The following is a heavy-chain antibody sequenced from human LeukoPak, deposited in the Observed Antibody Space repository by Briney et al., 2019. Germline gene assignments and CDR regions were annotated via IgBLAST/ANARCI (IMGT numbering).Heavy chain of an antibody. CDR2: INTNTGIP. CDR1: GYTFTSYT. D-gene: IGHD6-6*01. J-gene: IGHJ3*02. V-gene: IGHV7-4-1*02. CDR3: ARDLVSAGFDI. Sequence: ASVKVSCKASGYTFTSYTIHWVRQAPGQGLELMGWINTNTGIPTYAQGFAGRFVFSLDTSVTTAYLQITSLKAEDTAVYYCARDLVSAGFDIWGQGTMVTVSS.